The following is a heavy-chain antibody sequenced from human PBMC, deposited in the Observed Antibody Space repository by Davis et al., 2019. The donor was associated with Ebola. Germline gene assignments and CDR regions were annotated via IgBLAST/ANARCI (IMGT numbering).Heavy chain of an antibody. V-gene: IGHV3-30*02. CDR2: ISYDGSAK. D-gene: IGHD5-18*01. J-gene: IGHJ4*02. CDR3: AKDRQYSSDY. Sequence: GESLKISCAASGFMFSSNGMHWVRQAPGKGLEWVAYISYDGSAKYYADSVKGRSTISRDNSKNTLYLQINSLRAEDTAVYYCAKDRQYSSDYWGQGTLVTVSS. CDR1: GFMFSSNG.